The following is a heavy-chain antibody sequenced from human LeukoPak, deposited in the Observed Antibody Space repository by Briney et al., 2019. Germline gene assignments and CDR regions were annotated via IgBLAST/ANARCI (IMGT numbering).Heavy chain of an antibody. J-gene: IGHJ4*02. CDR1: GYSISSGYY. D-gene: IGHD5-12*01. V-gene: IGHV4-38-2*02. CDR3: ARGGGDY. Sequence: SETLSLTRTVSGYSISSGYYWGWIRQPPGKGLEWIGSIYHSGSTYYNPSLKSRVTISVDTSKNQFSLKLSSVTAADTAVYYCARGGGDYWGQGTLVTVSS. CDR2: IYHSGST.